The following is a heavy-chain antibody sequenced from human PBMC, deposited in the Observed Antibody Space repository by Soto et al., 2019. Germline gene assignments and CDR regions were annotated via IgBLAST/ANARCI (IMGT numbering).Heavy chain of an antibody. Sequence: QVQLVESGGGVVQPGRSLRLSCAASGFTFSSYAMHWVRQAPGKGLEWVAVISYDGSNKYYADSVKGRFTISRDNSKNTLYLQMNSLRAEDTAVYYCAREYYDSSGYKDYYYYGMDVW. CDR1: GFTFSSYA. CDR3: AREYYDSSGYKDYYYYGMDV. V-gene: IGHV3-30-3*01. D-gene: IGHD3-22*01. CDR2: ISYDGSNK. J-gene: IGHJ6*01.